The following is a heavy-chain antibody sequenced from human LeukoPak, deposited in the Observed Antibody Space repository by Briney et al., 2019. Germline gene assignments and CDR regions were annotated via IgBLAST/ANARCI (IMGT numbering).Heavy chain of an antibody. CDR1: GGSISSYY. Sequence: YPSETLSLTCTVSGGSISSYYWSWIRQPAGKGLEWIGRIYTSGSTNYNPSLKSRLTKSDDTTKNQFSLKQSSVTAADTAVYYCARDRYYGSGNPNWFDPWGEGALVTVSS. CDR3: ARDRYYGSGNPNWFDP. CDR2: IYTSGST. V-gene: IGHV4-4*07. J-gene: IGHJ5*02. D-gene: IGHD3-10*01.